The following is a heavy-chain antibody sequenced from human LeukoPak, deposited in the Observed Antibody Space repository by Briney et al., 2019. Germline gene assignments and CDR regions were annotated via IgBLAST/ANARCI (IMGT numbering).Heavy chain of an antibody. CDR3: ARGGRIAAAGTGYFDY. CDR2: INHSGST. J-gene: IGHJ4*02. D-gene: IGHD6-13*01. Sequence: SETLSLTCAVYGGSFSGYYWSWIRQPPGKGLEWIGEINHSGSTNYNPSLKSRVTISVDTSKNQFPLKLSSVTAADTAVYYCARGGRIAAAGTGYFDYWGQGTLVTVSS. CDR1: GGSFSGYY. V-gene: IGHV4-34*01.